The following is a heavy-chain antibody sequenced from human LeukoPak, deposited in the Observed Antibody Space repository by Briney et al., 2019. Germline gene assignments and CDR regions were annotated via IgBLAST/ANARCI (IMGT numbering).Heavy chain of an antibody. V-gene: IGHV4-39*01. D-gene: IGHD6-19*01. CDR2: IYYSGST. CDR3: ARHQEQWLGTGTYYFDY. J-gene: IGHJ4*02. Sequence: SETLSLTCTVSGGSISSSSYYWGWSRQPPGKGLEWIGSIYYSGSTYYNPSPKSRVTISVDTSKNQFSLKLSSVTAADTAVYYCARHQEQWLGTGTYYFDYWGQGTLVTVSS. CDR1: GGSISSSSYY.